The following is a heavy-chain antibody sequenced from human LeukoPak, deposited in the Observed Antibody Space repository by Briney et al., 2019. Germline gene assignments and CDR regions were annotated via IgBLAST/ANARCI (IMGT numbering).Heavy chain of an antibody. CDR3: VRGGAPFAFDS. Sequence: PGGSLRLSCEASGFTFSSYAIHWVRQAPGEGLEWVAVISYDGYNNNYADSVRGRFTISRDNVKNTLSLQMSSLRAEDTAVYSCVRGGAPFAFDSWGQGTLVTVSS. J-gene: IGHJ4*02. CDR1: GFTFSSYA. D-gene: IGHD1-26*01. CDR2: ISYDGYNN. V-gene: IGHV3-30-3*01.